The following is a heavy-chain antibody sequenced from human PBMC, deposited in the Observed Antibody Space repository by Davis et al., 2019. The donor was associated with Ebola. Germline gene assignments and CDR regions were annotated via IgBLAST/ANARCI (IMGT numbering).Heavy chain of an antibody. Sequence: PGGSLRLSCAASGFTFSSYGMHWVRQAPGKGLAWVAVIWYDGSNKYYADSVKGRFTISRDNSKNTLYLQMNSLRAEDTAVYYCARGHILSDAFDIWGQGTMVTVSS. CDR1: GFTFSSYG. J-gene: IGHJ3*02. CDR2: IWYDGSNK. V-gene: IGHV3-33*01. CDR3: ARGHILSDAFDI. D-gene: IGHD2-15*01.